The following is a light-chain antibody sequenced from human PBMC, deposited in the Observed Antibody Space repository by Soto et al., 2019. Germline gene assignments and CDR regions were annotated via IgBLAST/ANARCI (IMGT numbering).Light chain of an antibody. Sequence: QSVLTQPPSASGTPGQRVTISCSGSSSNIGSNTVNWYQQLPGTAPKLLIYSNNQRPSGVPDRFSGSKSGTSASLAISGLQSDDEAEYYCAAWDDSLNGPWVFGGGTKLTVL. CDR3: AAWDDSLNGPWV. CDR2: SNN. V-gene: IGLV1-44*01. J-gene: IGLJ3*02. CDR1: SSNIGSNT.